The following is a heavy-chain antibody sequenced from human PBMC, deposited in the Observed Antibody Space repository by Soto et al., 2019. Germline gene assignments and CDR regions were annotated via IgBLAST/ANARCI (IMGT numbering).Heavy chain of an antibody. Sequence: EVQLLESGGGLVQPGGSLRLSCAASGFTFSSYAMSWVRQAPGKGLEWVSAISGSGGSTYYADSVKGRFTISRDNSKNTLYLQMNSLRAEDTAVYYCAKVGLINGDYLWYFDRWGRGTLVTVS. CDR3: AKVGLINGDYLWYFDR. V-gene: IGHV3-23*01. D-gene: IGHD4-17*01. CDR1: GFTFSSYA. J-gene: IGHJ2*01. CDR2: ISGSGGST.